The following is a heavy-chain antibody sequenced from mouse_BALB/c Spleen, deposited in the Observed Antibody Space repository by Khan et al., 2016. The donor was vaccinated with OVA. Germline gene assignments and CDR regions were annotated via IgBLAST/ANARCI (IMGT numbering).Heavy chain of an antibody. CDR2: INYSGTT. V-gene: IGHV3-2*02. CDR1: GYSITSEYA. CDR3: ARKDYYDYDPFPY. J-gene: IGHJ3*01. D-gene: IGHD2-4*01. Sequence: EVQLQESGPGLVKPSQSLSLTCTVTGYSITSEYAWNWIRQFPGNKLEWMGYINYSGTTRFHPSLKSRTSITRDTSKNQFFLQLNSVTTEDTATYYCARKDYYDYDPFPYWGQGTLVTVSA.